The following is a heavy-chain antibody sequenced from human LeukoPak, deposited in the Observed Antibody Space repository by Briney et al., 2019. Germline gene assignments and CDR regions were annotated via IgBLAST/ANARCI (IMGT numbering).Heavy chain of an antibody. Sequence: QPGEPLRLSCSASGFTFSSYAMHWVRQAPGKGLEDVSGIRSIGGSTNYADSVKGRFTIYRDNSKHTVYLQKSRLRAEDTAVYYCVKDGDSAGWYYYFDYWGQGTLVTVSS. V-gene: IGHV3-64D*06. CDR1: GFTFSSYA. D-gene: IGHD6-19*01. J-gene: IGHJ4*02. CDR2: IRSIGGST. CDR3: VKDGDSAGWYYYFDY.